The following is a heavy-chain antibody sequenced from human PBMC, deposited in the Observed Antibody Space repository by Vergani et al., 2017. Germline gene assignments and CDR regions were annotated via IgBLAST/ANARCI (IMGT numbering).Heavy chain of an antibody. D-gene: IGHD6-13*01. CDR1: GFTFSSYA. CDR3: AKDPYPIAAAGSGGLNWFDP. Sequence: EVQLLESGGGLVQPGGSLRLSCAASGFTFSSYAMSWVRPAPGKGLEWVSAISGSGGSTYYADSVKGRFTISRDNSKNTLYRQMNSLRAEDTAVYCCAKDPYPIAAAGSGGLNWFDPWGQGTLVTVSS. CDR2: ISGSGGST. J-gene: IGHJ5*02. V-gene: IGHV3-23*01.